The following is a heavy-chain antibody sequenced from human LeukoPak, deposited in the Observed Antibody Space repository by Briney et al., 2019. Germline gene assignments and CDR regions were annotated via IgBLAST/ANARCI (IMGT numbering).Heavy chain of an antibody. D-gene: IGHD3-3*01. J-gene: IGHJ4*02. V-gene: IGHV3-7*03. CDR1: GFTFSSCW. CDR2: IKQDGSEK. Sequence: PGGSLRLSCAASGFTFSSCWMSWVRQAPGKGLEWVASIKQDGSEKYYVDSVKGRFTISRDNAKNSLYLQMNSLRAEYTAVYYCAKGEGINNFWSGYLPHFDNWGQGTRVTVSS. CDR3: AKGEGINNFWSGYLPHFDN.